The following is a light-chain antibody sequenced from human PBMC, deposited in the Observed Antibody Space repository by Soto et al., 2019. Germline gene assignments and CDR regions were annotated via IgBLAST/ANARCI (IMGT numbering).Light chain of an antibody. V-gene: IGKV1-9*01. Sequence: IQLTQSPSSLSASVGDRVTITCRAGQGISSYLAWYQQKPGKAPKLLVYAASTLQSGVPSRFSGSGSGTDFTLTIISLQPADFATYYCQQLNSYPALTFGGGTKVEIK. CDR2: AAS. CDR3: QQLNSYPALT. J-gene: IGKJ4*01. CDR1: QGISSY.